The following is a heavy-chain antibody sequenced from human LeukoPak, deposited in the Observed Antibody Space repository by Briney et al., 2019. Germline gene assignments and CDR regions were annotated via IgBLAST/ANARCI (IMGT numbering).Heavy chain of an antibody. J-gene: IGHJ4*02. D-gene: IGHD2-2*01. V-gene: IGHV3-30*04. Sequence: PGGSLRLSCAASGCTLSSYAMHWVRQAPGKGLEWVAVISYDGSNKYYADSVKGRFTISRDNSKNTLYLQMNSLRAEDTAVYYCARDFGYQLPSREWLNWGQGTLVTVSS. CDR1: GCTLSSYA. CDR2: ISYDGSNK. CDR3: ARDFGYQLPSREWLN.